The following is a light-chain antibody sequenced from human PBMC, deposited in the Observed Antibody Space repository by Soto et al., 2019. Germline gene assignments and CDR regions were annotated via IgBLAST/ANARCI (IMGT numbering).Light chain of an antibody. V-gene: IGKV1-33*01. J-gene: IGKJ4*01. CDR2: DAS. Sequence: DIQMTQSPSSLSASVGDRVTITCQASHDIRNYLNWYQQKPGQAPKLLTHDASRLQTGVPSRFSGSGSGTDFIFTITSLQPDDIATYHCQQYDNLPLTFGGGTKVEI. CDR3: QQYDNLPLT. CDR1: HDIRNY.